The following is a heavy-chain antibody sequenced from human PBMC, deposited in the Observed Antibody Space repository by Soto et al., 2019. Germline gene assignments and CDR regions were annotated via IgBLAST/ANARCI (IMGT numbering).Heavy chain of an antibody. Sequence: EVQLLESGGGLVQPGGSLRLSCAASGLTVSTNPMSWVRQAPGKGLEWVSVIYTGGGTHYSDSVKGRFTISRDNSKNTVNLQMNSLRPEDTAVYYCARDGSGHWGQGTLVTVSS. V-gene: IGHV3-66*01. CDR3: ARDGSGH. J-gene: IGHJ4*02. CDR1: GLTVSTNP. CDR2: IYTGGGT.